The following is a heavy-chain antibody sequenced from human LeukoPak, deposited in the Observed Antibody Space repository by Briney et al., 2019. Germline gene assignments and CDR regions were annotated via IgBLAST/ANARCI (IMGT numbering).Heavy chain of an antibody. CDR2: IIPIFGTA. Sequence: SVKVSCKASGGTFSSYAISWVRQAPGQGLGWMGGIIPIFGTANYAQKFQGRVTITADESTSTAYMELSSLRSEDTAVYYCARLTWALSGYYTGIDDDYWGQGTLVTVSS. CDR1: GGTFSSYA. V-gene: IGHV1-69*13. D-gene: IGHD3-3*01. J-gene: IGHJ4*02. CDR3: ARLTWALSGYYTGIDDDY.